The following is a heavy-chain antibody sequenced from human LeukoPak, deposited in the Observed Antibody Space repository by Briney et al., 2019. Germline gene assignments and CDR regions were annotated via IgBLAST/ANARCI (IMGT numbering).Heavy chain of an antibody. Sequence: SETLSLTCTVSGDSITSRNWWTWVRQTPEKGLEWIGEIYHTGSTNYNPSVEGRVTISIDKSKNQFSLMLNSVTAADTALYYCARGMWFDTLFSAFDVWGQGTMVSVSS. J-gene: IGHJ3*01. CDR2: IYHTGST. CDR1: GDSITSRNW. CDR3: ARGMWFDTLFSAFDV. V-gene: IGHV4-4*02. D-gene: IGHD3-10*01.